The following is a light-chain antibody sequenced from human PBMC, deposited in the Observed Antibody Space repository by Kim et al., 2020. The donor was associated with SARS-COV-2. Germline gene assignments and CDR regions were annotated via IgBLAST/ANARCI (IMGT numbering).Light chain of an antibody. J-gene: IGLJ2*01. Sequence: QSILTQPPSVSAAPGQKVTISCSGRSAKNGNGFISWFQQLPGTAPKLLIYDNNKRPSGIPDRFSGSKSATSATLGITGLQTGDEADYYCAIWDNNLSSVIFGGGTKVTVL. CDR1: SAKNGNGF. CDR3: AIWDNNLSSVI. V-gene: IGLV1-51*01. CDR2: DNN.